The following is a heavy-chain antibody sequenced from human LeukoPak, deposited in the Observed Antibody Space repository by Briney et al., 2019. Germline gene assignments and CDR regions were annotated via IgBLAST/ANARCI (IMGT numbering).Heavy chain of an antibody. CDR2: IYHSGST. CDR1: GGSISSSNW. Sequence: PSGTLSITSAVSGGSISSSNWWSWVRQPPGKGLEWIGEIYHSGSTNYNPSLKRRVTISVDKSKNQFSLKLSSVTAADTAVYYCARATTDTAMVTLDYWGQGTLVTVSS. J-gene: IGHJ4*02. D-gene: IGHD5-18*01. CDR3: ARATTDTAMVTLDY. V-gene: IGHV4-4*02.